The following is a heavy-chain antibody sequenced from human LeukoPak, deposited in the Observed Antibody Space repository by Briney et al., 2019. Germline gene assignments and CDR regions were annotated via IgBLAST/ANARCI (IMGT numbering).Heavy chain of an antibody. CDR2: INHSGST. V-gene: IGHV4-34*01. CDR3: ARDPSFFLYSSSGFDP. J-gene: IGHJ5*02. Sequence: SETLSLTCTVSGGSISSYYWSWIRQPPGKGLEWIGEINHSGSTNYNPSLKSRVTISVDTSKNQFSLKLSSVTAADTAVYYCARDPSFFLYSSSGFDPWGQGTLVTVSS. CDR1: GGSISSYY. D-gene: IGHD6-6*01.